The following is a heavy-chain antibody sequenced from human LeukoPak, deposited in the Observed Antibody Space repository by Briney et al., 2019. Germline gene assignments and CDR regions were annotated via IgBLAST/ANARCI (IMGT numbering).Heavy chain of an antibody. D-gene: IGHD3-22*01. CDR2: IIPIFGTA. J-gene: IGHJ6*02. V-gene: IGHV1-69*13. CDR3: TLGRYYDSSGYGTYYYGMDV. Sequence: GASVKVSCKASGGTFSSYAISWVRQAPGQGLEWMGGIIPIFGTANYAQKFQGRVTITADESTSTAYMELSSLRSEDTAVYYCTLGRYYDSSGYGTYYYGMDVWGQGTTVTVSS. CDR1: GGTFSSYA.